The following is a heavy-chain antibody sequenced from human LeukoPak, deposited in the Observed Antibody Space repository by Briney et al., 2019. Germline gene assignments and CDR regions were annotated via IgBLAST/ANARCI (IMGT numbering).Heavy chain of an antibody. CDR2: ISGSGGST. CDR3: AKDVVLRGNYFDY. D-gene: IGHD2-21*01. J-gene: IGHJ4*02. CDR1: GFTFSSYA. Sequence: GGSLRLSCAASGFTFSSYAMGWVRQAPGKGLEWVSAISGSGGSTYYADSVKGRFTISRDNSKNTLYLQMNSLRAEDTAVYYCAKDVVLRGNYFDYWGQGTLVTVSS. V-gene: IGHV3-23*01.